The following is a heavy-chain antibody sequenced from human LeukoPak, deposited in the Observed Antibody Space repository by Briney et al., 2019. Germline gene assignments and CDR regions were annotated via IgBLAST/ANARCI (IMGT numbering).Heavy chain of an antibody. CDR3: ARGAYYYDSSGAFDY. D-gene: IGHD3-22*01. CDR1: GFTFSSYE. CDR2: ISSSGSTI. V-gene: IGHV3-48*03. J-gene: IGHJ4*02. Sequence: GGSLRLSCPASGFTFSSYEMNWVRQAPGKGLERVSYISSSGSTIYYADSVKGRFTISRDNAKNSLYLQMNSLRAEDTAVYYCARGAYYYDSSGAFDYWGQGTLVTVSS.